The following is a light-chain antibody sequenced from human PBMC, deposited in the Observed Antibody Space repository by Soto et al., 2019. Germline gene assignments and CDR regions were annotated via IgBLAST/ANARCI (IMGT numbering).Light chain of an antibody. V-gene: IGLV2-8*01. Sequence: QSALTQPPSASGSPGQSVTISCTGTSSDVGAYNYVSWYQQHPGKAPKLMIYEVNKRPSGVPDRFSGSKSGNTASLTVSGLQAEDEADYYCISSAGSYYFVVFGGGTKLTVL. CDR3: ISSAGSYYFVV. J-gene: IGLJ2*01. CDR1: SSDVGAYNY. CDR2: EVN.